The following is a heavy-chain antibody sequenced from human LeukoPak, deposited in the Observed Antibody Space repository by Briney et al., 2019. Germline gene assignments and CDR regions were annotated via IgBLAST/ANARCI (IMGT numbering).Heavy chain of an antibody. V-gene: IGHV4-59*11. J-gene: IGHJ4*02. Sequence: PSETLSLTRTVSGGSISSHYWSWIRQPPGKGLKWIGYIYYSGSTNYKPSLKSRVTISVDTSKNQFSLKLRSVTAADTAVYYCARGDDYVPFDYWGQGTLVTVPS. CDR3: ARGDDYVPFDY. CDR2: IYYSGST. CDR1: GGSISSHY. D-gene: IGHD3-16*01.